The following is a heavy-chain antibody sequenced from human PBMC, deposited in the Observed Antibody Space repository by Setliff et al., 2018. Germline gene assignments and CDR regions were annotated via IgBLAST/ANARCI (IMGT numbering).Heavy chain of an antibody. J-gene: IGHJ4*02. CDR3: CSGSYLFVY. V-gene: IGHV3-23*01. D-gene: IGHD1-26*01. CDR2: TSASGDTT. Sequence: GGSLRLSCAASGYTSSSYAMTWVRQAPGKGLEWVSITSASGDTTYYADSVKGRFTISRDNSKNTLYLQMNSLRAEDTAVYYCCSGSYLFVYWGQGSLVTVSS. CDR1: GYTSSSYA.